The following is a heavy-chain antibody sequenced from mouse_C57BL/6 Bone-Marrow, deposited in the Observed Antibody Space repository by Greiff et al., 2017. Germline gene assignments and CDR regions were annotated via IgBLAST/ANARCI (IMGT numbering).Heavy chain of an antibody. CDR2: IDPSTSYT. CDR3: AREKGFYYSYEGYAMDY. J-gene: IGHJ4*01. V-gene: IGHV1-50*01. Sequence: QVQLQQPGAELVKPGASVKLSCKASGYTFTSYWMQWVNQRPGQGLEWIGEIDPSTSYTNYNQKFKGKATLTVDTSSSTAYMQLSSLTSEDSAVYYCAREKGFYYSYEGYAMDYWGQGTTVIVSS. D-gene: IGHD2-12*01. CDR1: GYTFTSYW.